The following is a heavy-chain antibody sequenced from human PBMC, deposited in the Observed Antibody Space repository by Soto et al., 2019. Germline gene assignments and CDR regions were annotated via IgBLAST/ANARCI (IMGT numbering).Heavy chain of an antibody. CDR3: ARIPSYYGSGSYYNPEYYFVY. D-gene: IGHD3-10*01. Sequence: SGPTLVNPTQTLTLTCTFSGFSLSTSGMCVSWIRQPPGKALEWLALIDWDDDKYYSTSLKTRLTISKDTSKNQVVLTMTNMDPVDTATYYCARIPSYYGSGSYYNPEYYFVYWGQGTLVTVSS. V-gene: IGHV2-70*01. J-gene: IGHJ4*02. CDR1: GFSLSTSGMC. CDR2: IDWDDDK.